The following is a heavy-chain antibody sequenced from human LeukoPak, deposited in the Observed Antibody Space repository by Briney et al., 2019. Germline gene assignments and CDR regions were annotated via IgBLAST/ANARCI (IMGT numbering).Heavy chain of an antibody. V-gene: IGHV3-21*04. Sequence: SGGSLRLSCAASGFTFSTYNMNWVRQAPGKGLEWVSSISSTSSYIDYADSVKGRFTISRDNAKNSLYLQMNSLRAEDTAIYYCAKRPHTMPYDYWGQGTLVTVSS. CDR3: AKRPHTMPYDY. CDR1: GFTFSTYN. J-gene: IGHJ4*02. CDR2: ISSTSSYI. D-gene: IGHD2-2*01.